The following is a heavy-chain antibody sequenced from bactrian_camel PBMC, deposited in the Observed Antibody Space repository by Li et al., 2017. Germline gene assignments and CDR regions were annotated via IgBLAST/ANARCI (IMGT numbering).Heavy chain of an antibody. D-gene: IGHD6*01. CDR2: IDRDGTT. J-gene: IGHJ4*01. Sequence: HVQLVEFGGGSVQTGGSLRLSCAASSYTINAKCMARWRRQPGHEREELAAIDRDGTTSYSDFAKGRFTISKDSAKAILYLEMTDLRPEDTAMYFCATDSSLIAREGCTVLGEFLGSWGQGTQVTVS. CDR3: ATDSSLIAREGCTVLGEFLGS. V-gene: IGHV3S53*01. CDR1: SYTINAKC.